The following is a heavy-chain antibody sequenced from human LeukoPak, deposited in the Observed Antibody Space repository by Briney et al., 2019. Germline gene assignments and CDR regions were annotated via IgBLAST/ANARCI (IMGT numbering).Heavy chain of an antibody. CDR3: ARVLGAHRYGSIDH. D-gene: IGHD5-18*01. Sequence: SVKVSCKASKYTFTTYYSRGGLQARGQGIEWMGKINPSSGSTSYAQKFQGRVTMTRDTSTSTVYMELSSLRSEDMAIYYCARVLGAHRYGSIDHWGQGTLVTVSS. CDR1: KYTFTTYY. J-gene: IGHJ4*02. V-gene: IGHV1-46*01. CDR2: INPSSGST.